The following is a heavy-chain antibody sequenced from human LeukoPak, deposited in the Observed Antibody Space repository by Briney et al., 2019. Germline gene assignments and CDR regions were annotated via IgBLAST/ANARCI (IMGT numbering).Heavy chain of an antibody. Sequence: GGSLRLSCAASGFIFSNCWMSWVRQAPGKGLEWVANIKQDGSEKYYVDSVKGRFTISRDNAKNSLYRQMNSLRAEDTAVYYCARAIGISGGIQIAAGRAYYYMDVWGKGTTVTVSS. CDR2: IKQDGSEK. D-gene: IGHD6-13*01. J-gene: IGHJ6*03. CDR1: GFIFSNCW. V-gene: IGHV3-7*01. CDR3: ARAIGISGGIQIAAGRAYYYMDV.